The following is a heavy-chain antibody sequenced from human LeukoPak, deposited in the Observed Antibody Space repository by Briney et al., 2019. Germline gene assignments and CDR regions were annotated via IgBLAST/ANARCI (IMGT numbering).Heavy chain of an antibody. Sequence: GGSLRLSCAASGFTFSDYYMSWIRQAPGKGLEWVSYISSSGSTIYYADSVKGRFTISRDNAKNSLYLQMNSLRAEDTAVYYCAKGRALEVVAAFNYWGQGTVVTVSS. CDR3: AKGRALEVVAAFNY. V-gene: IGHV3-11*01. J-gene: IGHJ4*02. D-gene: IGHD2-15*01. CDR2: ISSSGSTI. CDR1: GFTFSDYY.